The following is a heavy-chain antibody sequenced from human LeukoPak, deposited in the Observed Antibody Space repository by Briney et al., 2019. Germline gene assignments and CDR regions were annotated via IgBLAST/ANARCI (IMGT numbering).Heavy chain of an antibody. D-gene: IGHD6-19*01. Sequence: SETLSLTCTVSGGSISTYYWSWIRQPPGKGLEWIGYIFDSGSTNYNPSLKSRVTISVDTSKNQFSLKLSSVTAADTAVYYCARYRGVAGTDPYYYYGMDVWGQGTTVTVSS. J-gene: IGHJ6*02. CDR3: ARYRGVAGTDPYYYYGMDV. CDR2: IFDSGST. V-gene: IGHV4-59*01. CDR1: GGSISTYY.